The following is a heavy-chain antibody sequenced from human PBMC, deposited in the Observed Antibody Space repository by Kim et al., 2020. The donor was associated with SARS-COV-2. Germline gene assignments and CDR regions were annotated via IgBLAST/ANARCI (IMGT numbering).Heavy chain of an antibody. CDR1: GGSFSGYY. D-gene: IGHD4-17*01. CDR2: INHSGST. V-gene: IGHV4-34*01. J-gene: IGHJ5*02. CDR3: ARRGGDWFDP. Sequence: SETLSLTCAVYGGSFSGYYWSWIRQPPGKGLEWIGEINHSGSTNYNPSLKSRVTISVDTSKNQFSLKLSSVTAADTAVYYCARRGGDWFDPWGQGTLVTVSS.